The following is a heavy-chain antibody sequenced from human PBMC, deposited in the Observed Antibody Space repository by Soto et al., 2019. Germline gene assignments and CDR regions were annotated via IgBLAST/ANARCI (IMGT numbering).Heavy chain of an antibody. D-gene: IGHD2-2*02. V-gene: IGHV4-31*03. J-gene: IGHJ5*02. CDR2: IYYSGST. CDR3: ARAPGYCSSTSCYRGYNWFDP. CDR1: GGSISSGGYY. Sequence: SETLSLTCTVSGGSISSGGYYWSWIRQHPGKGLEWIGYIYYSGSTYYNPSLKSRVTISVDSSKNQFALKLSSVTAADTAVYYCARAPGYCSSTSCYRGYNWFDPWGQGTLVTVSS.